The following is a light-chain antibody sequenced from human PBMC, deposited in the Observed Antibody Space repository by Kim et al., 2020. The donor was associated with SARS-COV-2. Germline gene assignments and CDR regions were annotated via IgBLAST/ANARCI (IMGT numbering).Light chain of an antibody. CDR3: SSYTRSSTNYV. J-gene: IGLJ1*01. Sequence: QSLTISCPGTSSDVGSYDYVSWYQQHPGKAPKLMIYAVSNRPSGVSNRFSGSKSANTASLTISGLQAEDEADYYCSSYTRSSTNYVFGTGTKVTVL. CDR1: SSDVGSYDY. CDR2: AVS. V-gene: IGLV2-14*03.